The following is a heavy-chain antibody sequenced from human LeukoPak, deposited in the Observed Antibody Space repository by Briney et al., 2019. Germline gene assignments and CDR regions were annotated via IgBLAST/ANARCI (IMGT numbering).Heavy chain of an antibody. D-gene: IGHD3/OR15-3a*01. CDR1: GGSIRSQY. CDR2: TYYSGSS. V-gene: IGHV4-59*11. CDR3: ARGGLSPFDF. Sequence: PSETLSLICTVSGGSIRSQYWSWIRQPPGKGLEWIAYTYYSGSSDHNPSLESRVTISVDTSKNQVSLNLKSVTAADTAVYYSARGGLSPFDFWGQGTMVIVSS. J-gene: IGHJ3*01.